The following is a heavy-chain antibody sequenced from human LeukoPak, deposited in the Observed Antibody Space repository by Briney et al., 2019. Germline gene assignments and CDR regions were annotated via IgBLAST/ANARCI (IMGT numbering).Heavy chain of an antibody. V-gene: IGHV3-72*01. CDR2: TRKKVNSYTT. Sequence: GGSLRLSCAASGFTFSDHYMDWVRQAPGKGLEWVGRTRKKVNSYTTEYAASVKGRFTISRDDSKNSLYLQMNSLITEDTAVYYCARGTRSPVHHFDYWGQGTLVTVSS. CDR3: ARGTRSPVHHFDY. J-gene: IGHJ4*02. CDR1: GFTFSDHY. D-gene: IGHD1-1*01.